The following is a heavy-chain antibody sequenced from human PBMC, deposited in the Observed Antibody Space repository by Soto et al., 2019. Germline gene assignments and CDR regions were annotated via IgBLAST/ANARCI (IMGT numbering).Heavy chain of an antibody. J-gene: IGHJ6*02. V-gene: IGHV4-61*01. CDR2: IYYSGST. CDR1: GGSVSSGSYY. CDR3: ARGIEGWYQGRYYYGMDV. Sequence: QVQLQESGPGLVKPSETLSLTCTVSGGSVSSGSYYWSWIRQPPGKVLEWIGYIYYSGSTNYNPPLKRRGTTSVDTSKTQFSLKLSSVTAADTAVYCSARGIEGWYQGRYYYGMDVWGQGTTVTVSS. D-gene: IGHD6-19*01.